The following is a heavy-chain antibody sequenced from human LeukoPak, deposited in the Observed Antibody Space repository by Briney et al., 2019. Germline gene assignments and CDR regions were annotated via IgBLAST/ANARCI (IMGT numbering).Heavy chain of an antibody. Sequence: WETLSLTCAVYGGSFSGYYWSWIRQPPGKGLEWIGEINHSGSTNYNPSLKSRVTISVDTSKNQFSLKLSSVTAADTAVYYCASTRPRGNWGQGTLVTVSS. CDR3: ASTRPRGN. D-gene: IGHD3-10*01. CDR2: INHSGST. V-gene: IGHV4-34*01. J-gene: IGHJ4*02. CDR1: GGSFSGYY.